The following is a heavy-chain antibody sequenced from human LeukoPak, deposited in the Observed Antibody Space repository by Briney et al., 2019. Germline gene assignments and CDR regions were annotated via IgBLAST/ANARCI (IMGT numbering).Heavy chain of an antibody. CDR1: GGSISSSSYY. Sequence: SETLSLTCTVSGGSISSSSYYWGWIRQPPGKGLEWIGSIHYSGSTNYNPSLKSRVTISLDTSKKQLSLKLSSVTAADTAVYYCASVRGYSSGWYASGFDPWGQGTLVTVSS. D-gene: IGHD6-19*01. CDR2: IHYSGST. CDR3: ASVRGYSSGWYASGFDP. V-gene: IGHV4-39*07. J-gene: IGHJ5*02.